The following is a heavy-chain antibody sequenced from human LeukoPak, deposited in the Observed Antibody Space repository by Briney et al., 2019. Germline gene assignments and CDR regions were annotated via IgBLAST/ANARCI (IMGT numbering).Heavy chain of an antibody. V-gene: IGHV1-69*05. Sequence: AASVKVSCKASGSTFSSYAISWVRQAPGQGLEWMGGIIPIFGTANYAQKFQGRVTITTDESTSTAYMELSSLRSEDTAVYYCASIVVVPAAVNENNWFDPWGQGTLVTVSS. CDR3: ASIVVVPAAVNENNWFDP. CDR1: GSTFSSYA. CDR2: IIPIFGTA. J-gene: IGHJ5*02. D-gene: IGHD2-2*01.